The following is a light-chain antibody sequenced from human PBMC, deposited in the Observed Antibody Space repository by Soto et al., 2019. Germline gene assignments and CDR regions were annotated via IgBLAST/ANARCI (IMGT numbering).Light chain of an antibody. CDR3: QSYDSSLRGSV. CDR1: SSNIGSGYD. CDR2: GNS. Sequence: QSVLTQPPSVSGAPGQRVTISCTGSSSNIGSGYDVHWYQQLPGTAPKLLIYGNSNRPSGVPDRFSGSKSGPSASLVITGLQAEDEADYYCQSYDSSLRGSVFGGGTKLTVL. V-gene: IGLV1-40*01. J-gene: IGLJ3*02.